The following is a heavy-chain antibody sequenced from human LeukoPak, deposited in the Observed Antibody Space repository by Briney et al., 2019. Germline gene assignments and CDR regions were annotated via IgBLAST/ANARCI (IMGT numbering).Heavy chain of an antibody. CDR1: GGSISSYY. CDR3: AIHWDY. CDR2: IYDSGST. Sequence: SETLSLTCTVAGGSISSYYWSCIRQPPEKGLEWIGYIYDSGSTNYTPCPPSRVLISVDTSKTQFSLKLTSVTAADTDVYYCAIHWDYWGQGILVTVSS. J-gene: IGHJ4*02. V-gene: IGHV4-59*08.